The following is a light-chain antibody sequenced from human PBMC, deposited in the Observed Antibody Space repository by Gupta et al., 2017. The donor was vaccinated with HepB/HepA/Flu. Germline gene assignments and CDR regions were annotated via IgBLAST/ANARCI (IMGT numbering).Light chain of an antibody. CDR2: DVT. CDR1: NSDVGAYNY. J-gene: IGLJ3*02. V-gene: IGLV2-14*01. CDR3: KSYAGSNIWV. Sequence: QSALTQPASVSGSPGQSITISCTGTNSDVGAYNYVSWYQQHPGKVPKLMIYDVTYRPSGVSSRFSGSKSGNMASLTISGLQAEDEGDYFCKSYAGSNIWVFGGGTKLTVL.